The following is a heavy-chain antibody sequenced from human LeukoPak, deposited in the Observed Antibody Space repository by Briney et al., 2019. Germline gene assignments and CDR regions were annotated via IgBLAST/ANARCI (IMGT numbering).Heavy chain of an antibody. CDR1: GYTFGSYA. CDR2: LCGSGGST. Sequence: GGSLRLSCAASGYTFGSYAMRWVRQARGEGLEWVSTLCGSGGSTYYADSVKRRYTISRDNSKNTLYLQMNSLRAEDTAVYYCAKYSPSVANFDYWGQRTLVTVSS. CDR3: AKYSPSVANFDY. V-gene: IGHV3-23*01. D-gene: IGHD2-21*01. J-gene: IGHJ4*02.